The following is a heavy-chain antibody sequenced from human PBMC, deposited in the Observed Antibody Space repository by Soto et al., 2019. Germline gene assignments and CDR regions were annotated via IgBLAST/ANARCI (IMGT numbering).Heavy chain of an antibody. V-gene: IGHV4-39*01. CDR2: IYYSGST. D-gene: IGHD3-9*01. CDR3: ARPLSILPGVDWFDP. J-gene: IGHJ5*02. CDR1: GGSISSSSYY. Sequence: QLQLQESGPGLVKPSETLSLTCTVSGGSISSSSYYWGWIRQPPGKGLEWIGSIYYSGSTYYNPALTSRVTITVDTSKNQFSLKLSSVTAADTAVYYCARPLSILPGVDWFDPWGQGTLVTVSS.